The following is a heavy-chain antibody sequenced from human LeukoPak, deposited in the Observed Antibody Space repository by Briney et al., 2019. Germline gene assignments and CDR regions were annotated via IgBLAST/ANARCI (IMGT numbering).Heavy chain of an antibody. CDR2: ISPSGDIT. Sequence: GGSLRLSCAASGFTFSTYGMNWVRQAPGKGLEWVSGISPSGDITYYADSVMGRFSISRDNPKSTVSLQMSSLRAEDTALYYCVRDLHWGGFDVWGQGTMDTVSS. V-gene: IGHV3-23*01. J-gene: IGHJ3*01. CDR3: VRDLHWGGFDV. D-gene: IGHD7-27*01. CDR1: GFTFSTYG.